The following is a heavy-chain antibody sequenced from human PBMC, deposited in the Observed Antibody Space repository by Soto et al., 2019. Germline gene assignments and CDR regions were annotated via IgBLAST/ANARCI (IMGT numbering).Heavy chain of an antibody. CDR2: ISYDGSNK. CDR3: AKGGMRWYSSSRYEGPTPRAPYYYYYGMDV. J-gene: IGHJ6*02. Sequence: QVQLVESGGGVVQPGRSLRLSCAASGFTFGSYGMHWVRQAPGKGLEWVEVISYDGSNKYYADSVKGRFTISRDNSKNTLYLEMNSLRDEDTAVYYCAKGGMRWYSSSRYEGPTPRAPYYYYYGMDVWGQGTTVTVSS. D-gene: IGHD6-13*01. V-gene: IGHV3-30*18. CDR1: GFTFGSYG.